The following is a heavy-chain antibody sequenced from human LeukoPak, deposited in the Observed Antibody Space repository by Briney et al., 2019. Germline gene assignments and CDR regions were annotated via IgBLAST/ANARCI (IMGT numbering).Heavy chain of an antibody. V-gene: IGHV3-23*01. CDR3: ARAGAYGGNPLDY. D-gene: IGHD4-23*01. CDR1: GFTFSNYA. Sequence: GGSLRLSCAASGFTFSNYAMSWVRQAPGKGLEWVSTISNSGDATYYPDSVKGRFTISRDNSKNTLYLQMNGLTAEDTAVYYCARAGAYGGNPLDYWGQGTLVTVSS. J-gene: IGHJ4*02. CDR2: ISNSGDAT.